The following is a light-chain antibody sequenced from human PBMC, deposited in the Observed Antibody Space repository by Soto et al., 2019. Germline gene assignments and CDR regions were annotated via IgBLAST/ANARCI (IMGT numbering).Light chain of an antibody. Sequence: QSVLTQPASVSGSPGQSITISCTGTSSDVGSYNLVSWYQQHPGKAPKLMIYEGTKRPSGVSNRFSGSKSGNTASLTISGVQAEDEADYYCCSHAGSSTRVVFGGGTQLTVL. CDR3: CSHAGSSTRVV. CDR2: EGT. CDR1: SSDVGSYNL. V-gene: IGLV2-23*01. J-gene: IGLJ2*01.